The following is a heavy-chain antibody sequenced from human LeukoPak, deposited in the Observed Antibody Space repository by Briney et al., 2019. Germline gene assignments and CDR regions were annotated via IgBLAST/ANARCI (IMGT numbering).Heavy chain of an antibody. D-gene: IGHD2-2*01. Sequence: SPTLSLTCAISGDSVSSNSAAWNWLRQSPSRGLEWLGRTYYRSKWYNDYAVSVKSRITINPDTSKNQFSLQLNSVTPEDTAVYYCARDSDIVVVKEGYYYGMDVWGKGTTVTVSS. CDR3: ARDSDIVVVKEGYYYGMDV. J-gene: IGHJ6*04. V-gene: IGHV6-1*01. CDR2: TYYRSKWYN. CDR1: GDSVSSNSAA.